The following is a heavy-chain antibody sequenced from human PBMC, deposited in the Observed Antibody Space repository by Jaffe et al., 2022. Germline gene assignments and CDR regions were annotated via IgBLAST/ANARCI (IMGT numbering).Heavy chain of an antibody. CDR1: GGSISSYY. J-gene: IGHJ3*02. CDR2: IYYSGST. CDR3: ARDRGIMITFGREHDAFDI. Sequence: QVQLQESGPGLVKPSETLSLTCTVSGGSISSYYWSWIRQPPGKGLEWIGYIYYSGSTNYNPSLKSRVTISVDTSKNQFSLKLSSVTAADTAVYYCARDRGIMITFGREHDAFDIWGQGTMVTVSS. V-gene: IGHV4-59*01. D-gene: IGHD3-16*01.